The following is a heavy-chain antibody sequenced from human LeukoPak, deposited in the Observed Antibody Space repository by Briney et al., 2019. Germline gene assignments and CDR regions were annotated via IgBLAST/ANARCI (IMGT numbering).Heavy chain of an antibody. CDR3: AAQYYDFWSGYRAFDI. V-gene: IGHV4-38-2*02. Sequence: SETLSLTCSVSGYSISSGYYWGWIRQPPGKGLEWIGSIYHSGSTYYNPSLKSRVTISVDRSKNQFSLKLSSVTAADTAVYYCAAQYYDFWSGYRAFDIWGQGTMVTVSS. CDR1: GYSISSGYY. D-gene: IGHD3-3*01. CDR2: IYHSGST. J-gene: IGHJ3*02.